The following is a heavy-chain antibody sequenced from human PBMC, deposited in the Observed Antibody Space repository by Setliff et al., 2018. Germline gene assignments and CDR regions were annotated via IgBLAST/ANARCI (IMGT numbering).Heavy chain of an antibody. V-gene: IGHV4-61*09. J-gene: IGHJ4*02. CDR1: DDSISSRHYY. D-gene: IGHD3-3*01. CDR2: IYTSWST. Sequence: SETLSLTCTVSDDSISSRHYYWSWIRQPAGKGLEWLGQIYTSWSTNYNPSLKGRATFSRDNAKNSLFLEMNSLTVDDTALYYCVRDISSASGILDFWGQGTLVTVSS. CDR3: VRDISSASGILDF.